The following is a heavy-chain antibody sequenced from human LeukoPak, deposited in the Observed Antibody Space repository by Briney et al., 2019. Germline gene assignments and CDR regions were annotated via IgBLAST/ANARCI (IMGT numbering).Heavy chain of an antibody. CDR1: GGSFSGYY. V-gene: IGHV4-34*01. J-gene: IGHJ4*02. CDR3: ARGPERELFSPFDY. Sequence: PSETLSLTCAVYGGSFSGYYWSWIRQPPGKGLEWIGEINHSGSTNYNPSLKSRVTISVDTSKNRFSLKLSSVTAADTAVYYCARGPERELFSPFDYWGQGTLVTVSS. D-gene: IGHD3-10*01. CDR2: INHSGST.